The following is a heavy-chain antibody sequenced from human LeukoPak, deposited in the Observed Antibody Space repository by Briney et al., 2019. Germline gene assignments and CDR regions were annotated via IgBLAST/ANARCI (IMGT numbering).Heavy chain of an antibody. CDR1: GCTFSNAW. CDR2: IKSQTDGGTS. D-gene: IGHD6-13*01. CDR3: TTESSWTIFYLDY. V-gene: IGHV3-15*01. J-gene: IGHJ4*02. Sequence: GGSLRLSCAASGCTFSNAWMSWVRQAPGKGLEWVGRIKSQTDGGTSDYAAPVKGRFTISRDDSKNTLYLQMNSLKMEDTAVYYCTTESSWTIFYLDYWGQGTLVTVSS.